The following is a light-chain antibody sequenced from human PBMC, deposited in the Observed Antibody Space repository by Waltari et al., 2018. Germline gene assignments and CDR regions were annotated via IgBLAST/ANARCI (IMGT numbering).Light chain of an antibody. CDR2: RNN. V-gene: IGLV1-47*01. CDR1: YSNLGSNY. CDR3: ASWDDSHYV. J-gene: IGLJ1*01. Sequence: QSVLTQPPSASGTPEQRVTISCSGSYSNLGSNYLYWYQQLPGTAPKPRAYRNNQPPPGVPARFSGSKYGTTASLAISGLRSEDEAIYYCASWDDSHYVFGTGTKVTVL.